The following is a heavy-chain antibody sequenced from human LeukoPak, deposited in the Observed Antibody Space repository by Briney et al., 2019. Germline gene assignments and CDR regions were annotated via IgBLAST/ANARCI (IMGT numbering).Heavy chain of an antibody. Sequence: SETLSLTCTVSGGSISSHDWSWIRQPPGKGLEWIGYIYYSGSTYYNPSLRSRVTISVDTSKNLFSLKLCSVTAADTAVYYCARVQRPLDGADYWGQGTLVTVSS. V-gene: IGHV4-59*11. J-gene: IGHJ4*02. CDR2: IYYSGST. CDR3: ARVQRPLDGADY. D-gene: IGHD1-1*01. CDR1: GGSISSHD.